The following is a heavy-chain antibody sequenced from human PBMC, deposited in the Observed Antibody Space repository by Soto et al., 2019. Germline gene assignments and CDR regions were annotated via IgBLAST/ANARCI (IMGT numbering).Heavy chain of an antibody. CDR3: ARVWGGAFDI. CDR2: IYYSGST. CDR1: GGSISSYY. J-gene: IGHJ3*02. D-gene: IGHD3-10*01. V-gene: IGHV4-59*01. Sequence: QVQLQESGPGLVKPSETLSLTCTVSGGSISSYYWSWIRQPPGKGLEWIGYIYYSGSTNYNPSLKSRVTISVDPSKNQFSLKLRSVPAADTAVYYCARVWGGAFDIWGQGTMVTVSS.